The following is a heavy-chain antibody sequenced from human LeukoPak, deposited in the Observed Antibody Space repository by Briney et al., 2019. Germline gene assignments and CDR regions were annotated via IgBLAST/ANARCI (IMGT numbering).Heavy chain of an antibody. V-gene: IGHV3-30*05. CDR2: ISYDGSNA. CDR3: ARDKGTIWNSQNDPFDM. CDR1: GFTFRSYS. Sequence: GGSLRLSCAASGFTFRSYSMNWVRQAPGKGLEWVAVISYDGSNAYYRDSVRGRFTISRDNSENTLFLQMNSLRGEDTAVYYCARDKGTIWNSQNDPFDMWGQGTLVTVSS. D-gene: IGHD1-7*01. J-gene: IGHJ3*02.